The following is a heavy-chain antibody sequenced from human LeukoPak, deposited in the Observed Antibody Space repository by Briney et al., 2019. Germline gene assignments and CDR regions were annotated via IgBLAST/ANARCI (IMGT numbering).Heavy chain of an antibody. J-gene: IGHJ4*02. Sequence: GGSLRLSCAASGFTVSSNYMSWVRQAPGKGLEWVSVIYSGGSTYYADSVKGQFTISRDNSKNTLYLQLNSLRAEDTAVYYCARALMYSSSWYYFDYWGQGTLVTVSS. CDR2: IYSGGST. CDR1: GFTVSSNY. D-gene: IGHD6-13*01. V-gene: IGHV3-66*02. CDR3: ARALMYSSSWYYFDY.